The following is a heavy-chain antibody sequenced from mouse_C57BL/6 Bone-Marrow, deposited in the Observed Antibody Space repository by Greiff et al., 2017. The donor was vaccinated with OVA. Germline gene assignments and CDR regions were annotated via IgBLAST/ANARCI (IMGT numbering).Heavy chain of an antibody. D-gene: IGHD1-1*01. CDR3: ARAPYYYGSSIFDY. CDR1: GFTFSSYA. CDR2: ISDGGSYT. V-gene: IGHV5-4*03. Sequence: EVKLVESGGGLVKPGGSLKLSCAASGFTFSSYAMSWVRQTPEKRLEWVATISDGGSYTYYPDNVKGRFTISRDNAKNNLYLQMSHLKSEDTAMYYCARAPYYYGSSIFDYWGQGTSLTVSS. J-gene: IGHJ2*02.